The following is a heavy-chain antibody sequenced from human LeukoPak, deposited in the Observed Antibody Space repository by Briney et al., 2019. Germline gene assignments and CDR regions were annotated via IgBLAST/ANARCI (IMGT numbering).Heavy chain of an antibody. J-gene: IGHJ4*02. CDR3: AKDLRGVTVAGTFDS. Sequence: GGSLRLSCAASGFTFSSYAMSWVRQAPGKGLEWVSSISGADDMTYTYYADSVKGRFSISRDNSKNILYLQTNSLRVEDTAVYYCAKDLRGVTVAGTFDSWGQGTLVTVSS. V-gene: IGHV3-23*01. CDR1: GFTFSSYA. D-gene: IGHD6-19*01. CDR2: ISGADDMTYT.